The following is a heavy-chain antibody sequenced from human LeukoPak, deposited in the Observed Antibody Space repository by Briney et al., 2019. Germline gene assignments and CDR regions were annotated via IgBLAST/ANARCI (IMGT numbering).Heavy chain of an antibody. CDR2: INPSGGST. V-gene: IGHV1-46*01. Sequence: ASVNVSCKASGYTFTSYYMHWVRQAPGQGLEWMGIINPSGGSTSYAQKFQGRVTMTRDTSTSTVYMELSSLRSEDTAVYYCARSYRAAAAGTVIDYWGQGTLVTVSS. J-gene: IGHJ4*02. CDR3: ARSYRAAAAGTVIDY. CDR1: GYTFTSYY. D-gene: IGHD6-13*01.